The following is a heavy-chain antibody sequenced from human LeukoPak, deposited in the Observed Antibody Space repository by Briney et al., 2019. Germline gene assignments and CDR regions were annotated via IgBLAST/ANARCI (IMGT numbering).Heavy chain of an antibody. D-gene: IGHD6-13*01. CDR1: GGSISSGGYY. J-gene: IGHJ6*02. CDR3: ASSPNLAAAGNYYGMDV. CDR2: IYYSGST. Sequence: PSETLSLTCTVSGGSISSGGYYWSWIRQPPGKGLEWIGYIYYSGSTNYNPSLKSRVTISVDTSKNQFSLKLSSVTAADTAVYYCASSPNLAAAGNYYGMDVWGQGTTVTVSS. V-gene: IGHV4-61*08.